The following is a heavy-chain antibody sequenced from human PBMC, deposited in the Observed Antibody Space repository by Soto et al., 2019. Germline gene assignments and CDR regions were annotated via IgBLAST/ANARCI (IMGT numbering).Heavy chain of an antibody. CDR1: GGTFSSYA. V-gene: IGHV1-69*01. D-gene: IGHD6-19*01. CDR3: AREYSSGWYPPGGYFDY. Sequence: QVQLAQSGAEVKKPGSSVKVSCKASGGTFSSYAISWVRQAPGQGLEWMGGIIPIFGTANYAQKFQGRVTITADESTSTAYMELSSRRSEDTAVYYCAREYSSGWYPPGGYFDYWGQGTLVTVSS. CDR2: IIPIFGTA. J-gene: IGHJ4*02.